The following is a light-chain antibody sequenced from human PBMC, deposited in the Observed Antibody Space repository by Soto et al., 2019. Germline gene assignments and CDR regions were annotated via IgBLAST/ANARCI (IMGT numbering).Light chain of an antibody. J-gene: IGKJ3*01. Sequence: EIVLTQTPATLSWSPGERATLPCRASQSVSSYLAWYQQKPGQAPRLLIYDASNRATDIPARFSGSGSGTDFTLTISSLEPEDFAGYYCQQRSNWPPQITFGPGTKVDMK. CDR3: QQRSNWPPQIT. CDR1: QSVSSY. CDR2: DAS. V-gene: IGKV3-11*01.